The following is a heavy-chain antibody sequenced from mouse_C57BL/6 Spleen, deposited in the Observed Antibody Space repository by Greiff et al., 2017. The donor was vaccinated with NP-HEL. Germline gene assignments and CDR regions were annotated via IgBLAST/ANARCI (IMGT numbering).Heavy chain of an antibody. V-gene: IGHV1-52*01. CDR2: IDPSDSET. D-gene: IGHD2-2*01. Sequence: QVQLKQPGAELVRPGSSVKLSCKASGYTFTSYWMHWVKQRPIQGLEWIGNIDPSDSETHYNQKFKDKATLTVDKSSSTAYMQLSSLTSEDSAVYYCAREVTTDAMDYWGQGTSVTVSS. CDR1: GYTFTSYW. J-gene: IGHJ4*01. CDR3: AREVTTDAMDY.